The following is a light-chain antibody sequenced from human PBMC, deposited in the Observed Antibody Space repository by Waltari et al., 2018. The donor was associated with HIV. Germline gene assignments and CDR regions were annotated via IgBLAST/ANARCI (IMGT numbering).Light chain of an antibody. CDR2: GAS. CDR1: QSVTRN. CDR3: QQYEKWPGT. Sequence: EIVMTQSPATLSVSPGERATLSCRASQSVTRNVAWYPQKPGPAPRLLIYGASARASGVPYTFSGSGSGTDFTLTISSLQPEDLAVYYCQQYEKWPGTFGQGTKVDIK. J-gene: IGKJ1*01. V-gene: IGKV3-15*01.